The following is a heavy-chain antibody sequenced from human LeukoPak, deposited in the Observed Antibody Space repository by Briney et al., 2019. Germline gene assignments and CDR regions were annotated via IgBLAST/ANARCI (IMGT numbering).Heavy chain of an antibody. CDR1: GFTFSSYA. CDR3: AKDSRYERWLQFPNWFDP. V-gene: IGHV3-23*01. CDR2: ISGSGGST. D-gene: IGHD5-24*01. Sequence: QTGGSLRLSCAASGFTFSSYAMSWARQAPGKGLEWVSAISGSGGSTYYADSVKGRFTISRDNSKNTLYLQMNSLRAEDTAVYYCAKDSRYERWLQFPNWFDPWGQGTLVTVSS. J-gene: IGHJ5*02.